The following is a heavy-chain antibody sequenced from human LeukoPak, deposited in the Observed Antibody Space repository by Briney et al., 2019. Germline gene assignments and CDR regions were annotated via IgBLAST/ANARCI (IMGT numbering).Heavy chain of an antibody. CDR1: GFTFSSYS. CDR3: AGGVNWFDP. D-gene: IGHD2-8*02. J-gene: IGHJ5*02. Sequence: GGSLRLSCAASGFTFSSYSMSWVRQAPGKGLEWVANIKQDGSEKYYVDSVKGRFTISRDNAKNSLYLQMNSLRAEDTAVYYCAGGVNWFDPWGQGTLVTVSS. CDR2: IKQDGSEK. V-gene: IGHV3-7*01.